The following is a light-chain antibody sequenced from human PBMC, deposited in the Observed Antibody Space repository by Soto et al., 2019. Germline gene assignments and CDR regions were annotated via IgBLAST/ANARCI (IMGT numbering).Light chain of an antibody. J-gene: IGKJ1*01. V-gene: IGKV3-15*01. CDR1: QSVRSY. CDR2: DAS. CDR3: QQYYKWPPSL. Sequence: EVVMTQSPATLSVSPGERATLSCGASQSVRSYLAWYQQKPGQAPRLLIYDASTRATGIPDRFSGSGSGTEFTLTIISLQPEDFGVYYCQQYYKWPPSLFGQGTKVDIK.